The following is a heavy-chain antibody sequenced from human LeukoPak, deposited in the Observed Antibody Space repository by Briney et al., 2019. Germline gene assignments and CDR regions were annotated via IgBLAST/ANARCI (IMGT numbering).Heavy chain of an antibody. CDR3: AVPYCSSTSCYIFDY. V-gene: IGHV1-2*02. J-gene: IGHJ4*02. Sequence: GASVKVSCKASGYTFTGYYMHWVRQAPGQGLEWMGWINPNSGGTNYAQKFQGRVTMTRDTSISTAYMELSRLRSDDTAVYYCAVPYCSSTSCYIFDYWGQGTLVTVSS. CDR1: GYTFTGYY. CDR2: INPNSGGT. D-gene: IGHD2-2*02.